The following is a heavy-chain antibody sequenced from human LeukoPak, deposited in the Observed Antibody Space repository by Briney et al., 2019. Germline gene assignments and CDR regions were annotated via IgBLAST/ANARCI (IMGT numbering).Heavy chain of an antibody. Sequence: ASVKVSCKASGYTFTGYYMHWVRQAPGQGLEWMGWINPNSGGTNYAQKLQGRVTMTTDTSTSTAYMELRSLRSDDTAVYYCARERYSSGGPFDYWGQGTLVTVSS. CDR2: INPNSGGT. J-gene: IGHJ4*02. CDR3: ARERYSSGGPFDY. V-gene: IGHV1-2*02. CDR1: GYTFTGYY. D-gene: IGHD6-19*01.